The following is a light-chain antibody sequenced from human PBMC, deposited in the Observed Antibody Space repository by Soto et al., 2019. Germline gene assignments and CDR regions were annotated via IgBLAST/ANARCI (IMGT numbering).Light chain of an antibody. CDR1: SSDVGGYNY. CDR3: GTWDSSLSAGLYV. CDR2: EVS. Sequence: QSALTQPPSASGSPGQSVTISCTGTSSDVGGYNYVSWYQQHPGKAPKLMIYEVSKRPSGVPDRFSGSKSGTSATLGITGLQTGDEADYYCGTWDSSLSAGLYVFGTGTKLTVL. V-gene: IGLV2-8*01. J-gene: IGLJ1*01.